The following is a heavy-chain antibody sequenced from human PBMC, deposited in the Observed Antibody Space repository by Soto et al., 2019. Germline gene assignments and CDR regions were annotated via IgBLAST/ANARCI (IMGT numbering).Heavy chain of an antibody. Sequence: EVQLLESGGGLVQPGGSLRLSCAASGLTFSNYAMSWVRQAPGKGLEWVSAITGRGAGTYYADSMKGRFTISRDNSKNTRYLQVNSLRAEDTAVYYCAKGFYEGTATTRLDYWGQGTLVTVSS. D-gene: IGHD3-16*01. CDR1: GLTFSNYA. CDR3: AKGFYEGTATTRLDY. V-gene: IGHV3-23*01. CDR2: ITGRGAGT. J-gene: IGHJ4*02.